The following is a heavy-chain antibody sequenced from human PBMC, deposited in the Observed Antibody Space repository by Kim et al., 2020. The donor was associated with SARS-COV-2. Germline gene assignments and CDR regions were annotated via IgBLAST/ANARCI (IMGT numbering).Heavy chain of an antibody. Sequence: YNPSLKSRVTISVDTSKNQFSLKLSSVTAADTAVYYCARTSSGWPYYFDYWGQGTLVTVSS. J-gene: IGHJ4*02. CDR3: ARTSSGWPYYFDY. V-gene: IGHV4-4*09. D-gene: IGHD6-19*01.